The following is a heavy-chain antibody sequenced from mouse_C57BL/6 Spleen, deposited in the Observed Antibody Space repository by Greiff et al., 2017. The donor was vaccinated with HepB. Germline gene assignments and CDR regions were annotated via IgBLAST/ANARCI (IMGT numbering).Heavy chain of an antibody. CDR3: ARERDYEVYYFDY. Sequence: ESGPGLVKPSQSLSLTCSVTGYSITSGYYWNWIRQFPGNKLEWMGYISYDGSNNYNPSLKNRISITRDTSKNQFFLKLNSVTTEDTATYYCARERDYEVYYFDYWGQGTTLTVSS. CDR1: GYSITSGYY. CDR2: ISYDGSN. J-gene: IGHJ2*01. D-gene: IGHD2-4*01. V-gene: IGHV3-6*01.